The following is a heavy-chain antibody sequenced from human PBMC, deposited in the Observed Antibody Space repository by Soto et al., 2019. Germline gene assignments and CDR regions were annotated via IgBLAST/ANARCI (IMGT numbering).Heavy chain of an antibody. Sequence: SGPTLVNPTQTLTLTCTFSGFSLSTSGMCVSWIRQPPGKALEWLALIDWDDDKYYSTSLKTRLTISKDTSKNQVVLTMTNMDPVDTATYYCARSGYRGSVDYYGMDVWGQGTTVTVSS. CDR1: GFSLSTSGMC. J-gene: IGHJ6*02. V-gene: IGHV2-70*01. CDR2: IDWDDDK. D-gene: IGHD5-18*01. CDR3: ARSGYRGSVDYYGMDV.